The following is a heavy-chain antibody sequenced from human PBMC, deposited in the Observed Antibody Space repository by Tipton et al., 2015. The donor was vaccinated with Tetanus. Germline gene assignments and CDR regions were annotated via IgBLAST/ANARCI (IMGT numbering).Heavy chain of an antibody. D-gene: IGHD1-1*01. CDR1: GYIFSINY. J-gene: IGHJ1*01. CDR3: ARLHDITGMP. CDR2: INPGDGST. V-gene: IGHV1-46*01. Sequence: QLVQSGPEVKSPGASVKVSCKASGYIFSINYIRWVRQAPGHGLEWMGLINPGDGSTAYAQKFQDRVTMTGDTSTTTVYMELRSLSFEDTAVYYCARLHDITGMPWGQGTLVTVSP.